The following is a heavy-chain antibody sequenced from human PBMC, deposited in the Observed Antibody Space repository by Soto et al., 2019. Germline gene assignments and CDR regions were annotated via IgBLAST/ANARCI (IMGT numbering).Heavy chain of an antibody. D-gene: IGHD4-4*01. CDR2: IIPIFGTA. CDR1: RVAIGCCA. CDR3: AREEGRDQLRTTYYSHGMDV. V-gene: IGHV1-69*13. Sequence: SVEPSCKASRVAIGCCASSSARQAPEQGLEWMGGIIPIFGTANYAQKFQGRVTITADESTSTAYMELSSLRSEDTAVYYCAREEGRDQLRTTYYSHGMDVWGQGTTVTGS. J-gene: IGHJ6*02.